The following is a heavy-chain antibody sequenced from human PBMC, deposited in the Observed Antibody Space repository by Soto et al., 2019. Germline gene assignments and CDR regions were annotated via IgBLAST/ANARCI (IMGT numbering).Heavy chain of an antibody. CDR2: ISYDGSNK. J-gene: IGHJ4*02. V-gene: IGHV3-30*18. CDR3: AKTDIGDIRQLDD. CDR1: GFTFSSYG. D-gene: IGHD3-16*01. Sequence: QVQLVESGGGVVQPGRSLRLSCAASGFTFSSYGMHWVRQAPGKGLEWVAVISYDGSNKYYADSVKGRFTISRDNSKNTLYLQMNSLRAEDTAVYYCAKTDIGDIRQLDDWGQGTLVTVSS.